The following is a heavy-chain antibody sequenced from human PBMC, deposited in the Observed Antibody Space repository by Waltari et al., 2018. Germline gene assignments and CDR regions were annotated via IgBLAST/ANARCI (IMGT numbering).Heavy chain of an antibody. D-gene: IGHD6-13*01. CDR2: INQDGSEK. CDR1: GFPFSNNW. CDR3: TRGGDDSSWYWRN. Sequence: EVQLVESGGGLVQPGGSLRLSCAASGFPFSNNWMTWARQAPGKGLEWVANINQDGSEKYSVESVKGRFTISRDNAKNSLYLQLNSLRADDTAVYYCTRGGDDSSWYWRNWGQGTLVTVSS. V-gene: IGHV3-7*01. J-gene: IGHJ4*02.